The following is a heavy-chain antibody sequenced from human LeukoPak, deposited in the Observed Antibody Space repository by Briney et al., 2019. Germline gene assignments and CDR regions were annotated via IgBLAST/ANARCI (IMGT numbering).Heavy chain of an antibody. CDR2: IGSSSSYI. Sequence: GGSLRLSCAASGFTFSSYSMNWVRQAPGKGLEWVSSIGSSSSYIYYADPVKGRFTISRDNAKNSLYLQMNSLRAEDTAVYYCARERGTPWVRSDYWGQGTLVTVSS. J-gene: IGHJ4*02. V-gene: IGHV3-21*01. D-gene: IGHD3-22*01. CDR3: ARERGTPWVRSDY. CDR1: GFTFSSYS.